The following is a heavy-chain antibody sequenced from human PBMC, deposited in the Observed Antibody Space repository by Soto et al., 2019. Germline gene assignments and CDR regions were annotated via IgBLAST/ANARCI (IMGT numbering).Heavy chain of an antibody. CDR3: ARGRYGAY. V-gene: IGHV1-18*01. J-gene: IGHJ4*02. CDR2: ISAHNGNT. CDR1: GYTFTSYG. Sequence: QVHLVQSGAEVKKPGASVKVSCKGSGYTFTSYGITWVRQAPGQGLEWMGWISAHNGNTNYAQKIQGRVTVTRDTSTSTAYMELRSLRSDDPAVYYCARGRYGAYWGQGALVTVSS. D-gene: IGHD3-10*01.